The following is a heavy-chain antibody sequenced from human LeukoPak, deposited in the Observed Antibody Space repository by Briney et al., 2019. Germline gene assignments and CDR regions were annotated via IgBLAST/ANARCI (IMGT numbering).Heavy chain of an antibody. CDR3: AKDISVAAAGILHFDY. CDR2: ISGSGGST. Sequence: GGSLRLSRAASGFTFSSYAMSWVRQAPGKGLEWVSAISGSGGSTYYADSVKGRFTISRDNSKNTLYLQMNSLRAEDTAVYYCAKDISVAAAGILHFDYWGQGTLVTVSS. CDR1: GFTFSSYA. J-gene: IGHJ4*02. V-gene: IGHV3-23*01. D-gene: IGHD6-13*01.